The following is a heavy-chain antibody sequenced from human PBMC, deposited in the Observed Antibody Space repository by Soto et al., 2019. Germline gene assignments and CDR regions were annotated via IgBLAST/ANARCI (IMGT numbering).Heavy chain of an antibody. CDR1: GDSVTSGSYF. D-gene: IGHD6-13*01. Sequence: ETLSLTCIVSGDSVTSGSYFWTWIRQPPGKGLEWIGYIHYSGTTSFFPSYNPSLRSRVTISEDTSKNQFSLKLLSVTTADTAVYFCAAGEASSRNLAPYYLDFWGQGTLVTVSS. V-gene: IGHV4-61*01. CDR2: IHYSGTT. J-gene: IGHJ4*02. CDR3: AAGEASSRNLAPYYLDF.